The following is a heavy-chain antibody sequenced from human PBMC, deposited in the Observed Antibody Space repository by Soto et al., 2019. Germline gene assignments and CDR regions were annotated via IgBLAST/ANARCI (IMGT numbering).Heavy chain of an antibody. D-gene: IGHD3-22*01. CDR2: ISGSGGST. V-gene: IGHV3-23*01. J-gene: IGHJ3*02. Sequence: GGSLRLSCAASGFTFSSYAMSWVRQAPGKGLEWVSAISGSGGSTYYADSVKGRFTISRDNSKNTLYLQMNSLRAEDTAVYYCAKVLKRLLGRGPNAFDIWGQGTMVTVSS. CDR3: AKVLKRLLGRGPNAFDI. CDR1: GFTFSSYA.